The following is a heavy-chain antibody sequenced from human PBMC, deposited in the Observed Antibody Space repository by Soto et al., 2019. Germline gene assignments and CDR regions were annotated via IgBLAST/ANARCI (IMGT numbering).Heavy chain of an antibody. CDR3: ARRYGSFFDI. J-gene: IGHJ3*02. D-gene: IGHD3-10*01. V-gene: IGHV4-59*08. Sequence: SETLSLTCTVSGGSISSYYWSWVRQPPGKGLEWIGYIYYSGSTNYNPSLKSRVTISVDTSKNQFSLKLSSVTAADTAVYYCARRYGSFFDIWGQGTMVTVSS. CDR1: GGSISSYY. CDR2: IYYSGST.